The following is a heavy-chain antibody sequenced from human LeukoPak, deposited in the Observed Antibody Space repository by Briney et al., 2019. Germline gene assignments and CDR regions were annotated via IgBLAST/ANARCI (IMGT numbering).Heavy chain of an antibody. J-gene: IGHJ6*02. CDR3: ARDIVVAPNGYYYYGMDV. D-gene: IGHD1-26*01. Sequence: GASVKVSCKASGYTFTSYGISWVRQAPGQGLEWMGWISAYNGNTNYAQKLQGRVTMTTDTSTSTAYMELRSLRSDDTAVYYCARDIVVAPNGYYYYGMDVWGQGTTVTVFS. CDR1: GYTFTSYG. CDR2: ISAYNGNT. V-gene: IGHV1-18*01.